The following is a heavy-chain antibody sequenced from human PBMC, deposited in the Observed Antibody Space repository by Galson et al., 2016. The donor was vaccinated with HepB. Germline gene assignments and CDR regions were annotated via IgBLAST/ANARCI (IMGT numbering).Heavy chain of an antibody. CDR1: GFTFDDYS. V-gene: IGHV3-9*01. D-gene: IGHD3-10*01. CDR2: ISWNSGRK. CDR3: AKDPRAYYGSGSYPFDF. J-gene: IGHJ4*02. Sequence: SLRLSCAASGFTFDDYSMHWVRQIPGKGLEWVSGISWNSGRKGYADSVKGRFVISRDNIKNSLYLQMNSLRTEDTAFYCCAKDPRAYYGSGSYPFDFWGQGTLVTVSS.